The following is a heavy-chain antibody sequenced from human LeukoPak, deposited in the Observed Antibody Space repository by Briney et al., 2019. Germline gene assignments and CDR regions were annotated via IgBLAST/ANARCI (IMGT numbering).Heavy chain of an antibody. J-gene: IGHJ5*02. CDR2: IYPGDSDT. V-gene: IGHV5-51*01. Sequence: GESLRISCKGSGYGFTSYWIGWVRPMPGKGLGWMGIIYPGDSDTRYSPSFQGQVTISADKSISTAYLQWSSLKASDTAMYYCARRLAAAGGWFDPWGQGTLVTVSS. CDR3: ARRLAAAGGWFDP. CDR1: GYGFTSYW. D-gene: IGHD6-13*01.